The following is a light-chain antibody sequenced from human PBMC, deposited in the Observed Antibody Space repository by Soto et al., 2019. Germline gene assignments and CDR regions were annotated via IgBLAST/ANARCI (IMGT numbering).Light chain of an antibody. CDR3: PQSTNWPLT. CDR1: QSVSSSF. Sequence: IVLTQSPATLSLYPGERATLSSWASQSVSSSFLAWYQQKPGQAPRLLIYGASTRATGVPARFSGGGSGTEFTLTITSLQSEDFAVYWCPQSTNWPLTFGPRARLEIK. CDR2: GAS. V-gene: IGKV3D-20*02. J-gene: IGKJ5*01.